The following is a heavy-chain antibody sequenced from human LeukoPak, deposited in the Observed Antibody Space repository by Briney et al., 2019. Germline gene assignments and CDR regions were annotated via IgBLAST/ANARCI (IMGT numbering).Heavy chain of an antibody. D-gene: IGHD4-17*01. CDR2: ISSSSSTI. CDR3: AREIMYGDYSFDY. Sequence: GGSLRLSCAASGFTFSSYSMNWVRQAPGKGLEWVSYISSSSSTIYYADSVKGRFTISRDNAKNSLYLQMNSLRAEDTAVYYCAREIMYGDYSFDYWGQGTLVTVSS. J-gene: IGHJ4*02. V-gene: IGHV3-48*01. CDR1: GFTFSSYS.